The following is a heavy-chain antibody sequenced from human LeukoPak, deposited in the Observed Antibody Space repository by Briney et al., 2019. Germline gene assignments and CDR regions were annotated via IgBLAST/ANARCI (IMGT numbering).Heavy chain of an antibody. Sequence: GGSLRLSCAAAGFTFSSHEMNWVRQAPGKGLEWASYISSSGSTIYYADSVKGRFTISRDNAENSLYLQMNSLRAEDTAVYYCAREMDIAAAGDYWGQGTLVTVSS. V-gene: IGHV3-48*03. CDR2: ISSSGSTI. CDR1: GFTFSSHE. D-gene: IGHD6-13*01. CDR3: AREMDIAAAGDY. J-gene: IGHJ4*02.